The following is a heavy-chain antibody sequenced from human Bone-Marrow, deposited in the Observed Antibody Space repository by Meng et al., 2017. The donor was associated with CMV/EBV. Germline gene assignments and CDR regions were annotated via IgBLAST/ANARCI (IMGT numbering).Heavy chain of an antibody. CDR2: ISSSSRYI. CDR3: ARVAGGNRLYWYFDL. V-gene: IGHV3-21*01. D-gene: IGHD1-14*01. Sequence: GESLKISCAASGFTFSSYNMNWVRQAPGKGLEWVSSISSSSRYIYYADSVKGRFTISRDNAKNSLSLEMNNLRDEDTAVYYCARVAGGNRLYWYFDLWGGGTLTTVSS. CDR1: GFTFSSYN. J-gene: IGHJ2*01.